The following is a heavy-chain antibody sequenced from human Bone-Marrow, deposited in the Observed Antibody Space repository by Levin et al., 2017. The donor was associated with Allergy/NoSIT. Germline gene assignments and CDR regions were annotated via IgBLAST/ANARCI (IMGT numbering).Heavy chain of an antibody. Sequence: QSGGSLRLSCAASGFNFNTYAMTWVRQAPGRGLEWVSSISGGGTDTYYADSVKGRFTISRDNSKNTLYVQMNSLRAEDTAIYYCAKDARQDSTSAWYVLTPAYFDFWGQGTLVSVSS. D-gene: IGHD6-19*01. J-gene: IGHJ4*02. CDR2: ISGGGTDT. V-gene: IGHV3-23*01. CDR3: AKDARQDSTSAWYVLTPAYFDF. CDR1: GFNFNTYA.